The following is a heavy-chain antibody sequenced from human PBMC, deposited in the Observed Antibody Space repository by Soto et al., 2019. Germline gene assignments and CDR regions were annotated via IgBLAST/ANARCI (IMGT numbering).Heavy chain of an antibody. CDR2: ISYDGRKK. J-gene: IGHJ4*02. CDR1: GFNFSSYA. D-gene: IGHD6-13*01. V-gene: IGHV3-30*04. Sequence: QVQLAESGGGVVQPGRSLRLSCAASGFNFSSYAMHWVLQAPGKGLEWVAVISYDGRKKYYADSVKGRFTVSRDNSKNTLYLEMHSLSDDDTAVYYCAREGQPAAGTTPHDWGQGTLVTVSS. CDR3: AREGQPAAGTTPHD.